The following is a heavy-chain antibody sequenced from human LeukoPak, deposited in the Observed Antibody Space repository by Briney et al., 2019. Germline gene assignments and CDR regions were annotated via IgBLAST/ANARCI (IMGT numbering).Heavy chain of an antibody. CDR2: IYHSGST. CDR1: GYSISSGYY. V-gene: IGHV4-38-2*02. D-gene: IGHD3-22*01. Sequence: SETLSLTCTVSGYSISSGYYWGWIRQPPGKGLEWIGSIYHSGSTYYNPSLKSRVTISVDTSKNQFSLKLSSVTAADTAVYYCARDVRLFLDYYDSSGPLMAWYFDLWGRGTLVTVSS. CDR3: ARDVRLFLDYYDSSGPLMAWYFDL. J-gene: IGHJ2*01.